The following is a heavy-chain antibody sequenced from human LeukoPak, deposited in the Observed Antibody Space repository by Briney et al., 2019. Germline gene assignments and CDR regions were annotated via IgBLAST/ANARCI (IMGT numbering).Heavy chain of an antibody. CDR2: ISYDGSNK. J-gene: IGHJ4*02. CDR3: AKDQGYSYAPDY. Sequence: GGSLRLSCAASGFTFSSYGMHWVRQAPGKGLEWVAVISYDGSNKYYADSVKGRFTISRDNSKNTLYLQMNSLRAEDTAVYYCAKDQGYSYAPDYWGQGTLVTVSS. V-gene: IGHV3-30*18. D-gene: IGHD5-18*01. CDR1: GFTFSSYG.